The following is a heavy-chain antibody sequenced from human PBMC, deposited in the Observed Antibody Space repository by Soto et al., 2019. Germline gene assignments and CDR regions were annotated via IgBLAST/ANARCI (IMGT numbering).Heavy chain of an antibody. V-gene: IGHV1-3*01. D-gene: IGHD4-17*01. Sequence: ASVKVSCKASGSTFTSYAMHWVRQAPGQRLEWMGWINAGNGNTKYSQKFQGRVTITRDTSASTAYMELSSLRSEDTAVYYCACDYGDYVFNYWGQGTLVTVSS. CDR1: GSTFTSYA. CDR3: ACDYGDYVFNY. CDR2: INAGNGNT. J-gene: IGHJ4*02.